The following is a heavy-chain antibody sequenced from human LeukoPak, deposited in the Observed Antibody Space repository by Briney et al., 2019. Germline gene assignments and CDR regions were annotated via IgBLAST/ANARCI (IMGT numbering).Heavy chain of an antibody. D-gene: IGHD3-9*01. CDR1: GGSISNHHW. CDR3: ARGAYYDILTGYYTGSFDI. V-gene: IGHV4-4*02. Sequence: SDTLSLTCAVSGGSISNHHWWSWVRQPPGKGLEWIGEFHHSGITNYNPSLKSRVTISVDKSKNQFSLILSSVTAADTAVYYCARGAYYDILTGYYTGSFDIWGQGTMVTVSS. J-gene: IGHJ3*02. CDR2: FHHSGIT.